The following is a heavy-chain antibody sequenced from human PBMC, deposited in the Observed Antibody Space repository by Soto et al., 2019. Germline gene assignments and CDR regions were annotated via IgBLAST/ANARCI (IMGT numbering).Heavy chain of an antibody. J-gene: IGHJ4*02. CDR2: ISGSGGST. V-gene: IGHV3-23*01. Sequence: GGSLRLSCAASGFTFSSYAMSWVRQAPGKGLEWVSAISGSGGSTYYADSVKGRFTISRDNSKNTLYLQMNSLRAEDTAVYYCAKDGHIVVVVAAGYWGQGTLVTVSS. CDR3: AKDGHIVVVVAAGY. CDR1: GFTFSSYA. D-gene: IGHD2-15*01.